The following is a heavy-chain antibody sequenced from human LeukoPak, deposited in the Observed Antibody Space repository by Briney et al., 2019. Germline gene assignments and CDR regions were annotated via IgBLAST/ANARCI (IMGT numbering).Heavy chain of an antibody. CDR3: ARHIGGGIEDMDV. Sequence: PSETLSLTCTVSGGSISNYYWSWIRQPAGKGLEWIGRKYARGSSNYNPPVQSRVTMSVDTSKIRFSLKLSSVTAADTAVYYCARHIGGGIEDMDVWGKGTKVTVSS. CDR2: KYARGSS. D-gene: IGHD3-16*02. CDR1: GGSISNYY. J-gene: IGHJ6*03. V-gene: IGHV4-4*07.